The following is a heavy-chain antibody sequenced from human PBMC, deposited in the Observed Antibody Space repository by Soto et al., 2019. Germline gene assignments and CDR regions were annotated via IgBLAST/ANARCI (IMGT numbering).Heavy chain of an antibody. CDR1: SDSMTSYY. V-gene: IGHV4-59*12. D-gene: IGHD3-10*01. J-gene: IGHJ5*02. CDR2: IYHSGIT. Sequence: PSETLSLTCPVSSDSMTSYYWTWIRQPPGKGLECIGYIYHSGITNYNPSLKSRVTISVDKSKNQFSLKLSSVTAADTAVYYCARDPDYYGSGRKRSGFDPWGQGTLVTVSS. CDR3: ARDPDYYGSGRKRSGFDP.